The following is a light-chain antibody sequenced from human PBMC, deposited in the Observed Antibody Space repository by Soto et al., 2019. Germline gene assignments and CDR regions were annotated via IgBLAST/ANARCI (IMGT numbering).Light chain of an antibody. Sequence: QSALTQPASVSGSPGQSITISCTGTSSAVGTYNLVSWYQQHPGKAPKLMVYEGTKRPSGVSNRFSGSKSGNTASLTISGLQAEDEADYYCCSYVGSSTYVFGTGTKVTVL. V-gene: IGLV2-23*01. J-gene: IGLJ1*01. CDR3: CSYVGSSTYV. CDR2: EGT. CDR1: SSAVGTYNL.